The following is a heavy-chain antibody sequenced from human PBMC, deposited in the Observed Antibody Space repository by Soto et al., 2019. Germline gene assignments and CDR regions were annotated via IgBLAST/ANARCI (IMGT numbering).Heavy chain of an antibody. CDR1: GGTFSSYA. J-gene: IGHJ6*02. CDR3: ARGITGTTRDYYYYGMDV. CDR2: IIPIFGTA. V-gene: IGHV1-69*13. Sequence: SVKVSCKASGGTFSSYAISWVRQAPGQGLEWMGGIIPIFGTANYAQKFQGRVTITADESTSTAYMELSSLRSEDTAVYYCARGITGTTRDYYYYGMDVWGQGTTVTVSS. D-gene: IGHD1-7*01.